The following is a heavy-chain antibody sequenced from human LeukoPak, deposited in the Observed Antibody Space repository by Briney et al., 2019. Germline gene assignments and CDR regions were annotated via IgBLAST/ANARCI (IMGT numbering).Heavy chain of an antibody. CDR2: ISDSGGST. J-gene: IGHJ4*02. CDR1: GFTFSSSA. D-gene: IGHD3-22*01. V-gene: IGHV3-23*01. Sequence: GGSLRLSCAASGFTFSSSAMSWVRQAPGKGLEWVSAISDSGGSTYYADSVKGRFTISRDNSKNTLYLQMNSLRAEDTAVYYCAKHSYYYDSSPLDYWGQGTLVTVSS. CDR3: AKHSYYYDSSPLDY.